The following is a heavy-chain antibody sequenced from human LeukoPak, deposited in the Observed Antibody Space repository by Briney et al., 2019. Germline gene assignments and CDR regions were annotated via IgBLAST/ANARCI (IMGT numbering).Heavy chain of an antibody. CDR3: ARATGTNALRGLRYYYYYYMDV. CDR2: IRSKAYGGPT. J-gene: IGHJ6*03. V-gene: IGHV3-49*04. D-gene: IGHD1-7*01. Sequence: GGSLRLSCTASGFTFGEYAMSWVRQAPGKGREWVGFIRSKAYGGPTEYAASVKGRFTISRDDSKSIAYLQMNSLKTEDTAVYYCARATGTNALRGLRYYYYYYMDVWGKGTTVTVSS. CDR1: GFTFGEYA.